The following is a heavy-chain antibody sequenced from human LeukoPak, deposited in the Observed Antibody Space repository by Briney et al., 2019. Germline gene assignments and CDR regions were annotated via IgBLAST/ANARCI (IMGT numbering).Heavy chain of an antibody. CDR3: VADFWADKDY. V-gene: IGHV3-30*02. Sequence: GGSLRLSCAASGLSLTNFGFGMHWIRQAPGKGLEWVAFLWNTGINKNYADSVQGRFTISRDNSKDTLFLDMNSLRTDDTGVYYCVADFWADKDYWGQGTLVTVSS. CDR2: LWNTGINK. CDR1: GLSLTNFGFG. J-gene: IGHJ4*02. D-gene: IGHD3-3*01.